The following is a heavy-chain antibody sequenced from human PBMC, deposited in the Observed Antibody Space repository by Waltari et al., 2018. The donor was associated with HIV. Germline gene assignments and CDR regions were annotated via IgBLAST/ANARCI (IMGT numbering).Heavy chain of an antibody. CDR2: IIPSSGGT. CDR3: ARDCSIADFSYFDY. D-gene: IGHD6-6*01. CDR1: GYTFTGYY. Sequence: QVQLVQSGAEVKKPGASVKVSCKASGYTFTGYYMHWVRQAPGQGLGWMGWIIPSSGGTNYAQKFQGRVTMTRDTSITTAYMELSSLRSDDTAMYYCARDCSIADFSYFDYWGQGTLVTVSS. J-gene: IGHJ4*02. V-gene: IGHV1-2*02.